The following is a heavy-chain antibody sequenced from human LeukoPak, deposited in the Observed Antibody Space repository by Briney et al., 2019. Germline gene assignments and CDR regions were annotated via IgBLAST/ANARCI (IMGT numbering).Heavy chain of an antibody. CDR3: AKVPAVYTQLYYFDY. CDR2: ISGSGGST. V-gene: IGHV3-23*01. Sequence: GGSLRLSCAASGFTFSSYAMSWVRQAPGKGLEWVSAISGSGGSTYYADSVRGRLTISRDNSKNTPYLQMNSLRAEDTAVYYCAKVPAVYTQLYYFDYWGQGTLVTVSS. D-gene: IGHD1-1*01. CDR1: GFTFSSYA. J-gene: IGHJ4*02.